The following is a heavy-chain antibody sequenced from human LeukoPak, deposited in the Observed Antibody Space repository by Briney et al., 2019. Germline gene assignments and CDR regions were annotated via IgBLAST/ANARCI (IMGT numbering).Heavy chain of an antibody. CDR2: IYYSGST. CDR3: ASQMNDYGGFYYYYGMDV. D-gene: IGHD4-17*01. J-gene: IGHJ6*02. V-gene: IGHV4-59*08. CDR1: GGSISSYY. Sequence: SETLSLTCTVSGGSISSYYWSWIRQPPGKGLEWSGYIYYSGSTNYNPSLKSRVTISVDTSKNQFSLKLSSVTAADTAVYYCASQMNDYGGFYYYYGMDVWGQGTTVTVSS.